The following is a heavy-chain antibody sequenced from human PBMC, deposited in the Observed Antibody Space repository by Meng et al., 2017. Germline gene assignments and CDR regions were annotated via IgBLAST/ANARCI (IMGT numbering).Heavy chain of an antibody. CDR1: GYTFTDYY. J-gene: IGHJ5*02. Sequence: QGQLVQAGAWVKKPGASVKVSCKASGYTFTDYYLHWVRQAPGQGLEWMGWINPHSGGTYFAQNFQGRVTLTSDTSISTAYMELSRLRSDDTAMYYCARRVAVAGNTSRVRWFDPWGQGTLVTVSS. CDR2: INPHSGGT. D-gene: IGHD6-19*01. CDR3: ARRVAVAGNTSRVRWFDP. V-gene: IGHV1-2*02.